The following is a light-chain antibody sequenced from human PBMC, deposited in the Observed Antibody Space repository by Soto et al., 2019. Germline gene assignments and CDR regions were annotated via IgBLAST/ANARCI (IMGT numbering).Light chain of an antibody. J-gene: IGLJ2*01. Sequence: QSVLTQPPSVSAAPGEKVTISCSGSTSNIGSHYVSWYQQVPRTAPKLLIYDDDRRPSGMPDRFSGSKSGTSATLGITGLQTGDEAYYYCATWDISLNFVLLGGGTKLSVL. CDR1: TSNIGSHY. CDR2: DDD. V-gene: IGLV1-51*01. CDR3: ATWDISLNFVL.